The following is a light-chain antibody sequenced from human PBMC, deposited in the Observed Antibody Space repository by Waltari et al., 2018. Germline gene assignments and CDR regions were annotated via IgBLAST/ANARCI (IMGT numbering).Light chain of an antibody. CDR2: EVS. V-gene: IGLV2-18*02. Sequence: QAALTQPPSVSKSLGQSVTISCTGTSSDVGSYIDVSWYQQFPGTAPRLLIYEVSKRPSGVPNRFSGSKSGNTASLTISGLQAEDEADYHCCSYRRGGTFLFGGGTRLTVL. CDR3: CSYRRGGTFL. CDR1: SSDVGSYID. J-gene: IGLJ2*01.